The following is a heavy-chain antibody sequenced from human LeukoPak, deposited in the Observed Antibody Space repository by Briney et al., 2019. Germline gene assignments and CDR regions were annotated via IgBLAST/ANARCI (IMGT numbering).Heavy chain of an antibody. J-gene: IGHJ4*02. CDR2: ISSNGGST. CDR1: GFTFSSYA. CDR3: ARGGYSSGWYVFDY. V-gene: IGHV3-64*01. D-gene: IGHD6-19*01. Sequence: GGSLRLSCAASGFTFSSYAMYWVRQAPGKGLEYVSAISSNGGSTYYANSVKGRFTISRDNSKNTLYLQMGSLRAEDMAVYYCARGGYSSGWYVFDYWGQGTLVTVSS.